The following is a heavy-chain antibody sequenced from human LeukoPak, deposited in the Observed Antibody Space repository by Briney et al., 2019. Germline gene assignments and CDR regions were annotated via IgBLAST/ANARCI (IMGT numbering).Heavy chain of an antibody. CDR1: GYTFTGYY. D-gene: IGHD3-3*01. J-gene: IGHJ4*02. V-gene: IGHV1-2*02. Sequence: PGASVTVSCKASGYTFTGYYMHWVRQAPGQGLEGMGWINPNSGGTNYAQKFQGRVTMTRDTSISTAYMELSRLRSDDTAVYYCARADGEPWAVRFPFDYWGQGTLVTVSS. CDR2: INPNSGGT. CDR3: ARADGEPWAVRFPFDY.